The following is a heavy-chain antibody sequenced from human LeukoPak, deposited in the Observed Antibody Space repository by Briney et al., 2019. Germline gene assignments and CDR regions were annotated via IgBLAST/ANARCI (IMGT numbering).Heavy chain of an antibody. CDR2: IYTSGSTNYSGSI. Sequence: SETLSPTCSVSGGSISNYYWNWIRQPAGRGLEWIGRIYTSGSTNYSGSINYNPSLKTRVTMSVDTSKNQFSLNLSSVTAADTAVYYCARDFWSGYYAWFDPWGQGTLVTVSS. CDR1: GGSISNYY. V-gene: IGHV4-4*07. J-gene: IGHJ5*02. CDR3: ARDFWSGYYAWFDP. D-gene: IGHD3-3*01.